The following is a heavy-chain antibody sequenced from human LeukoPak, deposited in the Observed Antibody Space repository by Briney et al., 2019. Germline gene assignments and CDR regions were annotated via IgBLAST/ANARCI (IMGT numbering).Heavy chain of an antibody. V-gene: IGHV3-11*01. Sequence: GGSLRLSCAASGFTFSDYYMSWIRQAPGKGLEWVSYISSGGSTIYYADSVKGRFTISRDNAKNSVYLQMNSLRAEDTAVYYCAREGRPLTIFGVVTTLANYGMDVWGQGTTVTVSS. CDR3: AREGRPLTIFGVVTTLANYGMDV. J-gene: IGHJ6*02. CDR1: GFTFSDYY. CDR2: ISSGGSTI. D-gene: IGHD3-3*01.